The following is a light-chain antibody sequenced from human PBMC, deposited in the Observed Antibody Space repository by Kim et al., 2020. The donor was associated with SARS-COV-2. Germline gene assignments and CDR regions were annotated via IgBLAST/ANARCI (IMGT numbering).Light chain of an antibody. V-gene: IGKV4-1*01. CDR2: WAS. J-gene: IGKJ4*01. Sequence: DIVMTQSPDSLSVSLGERATLNCRSARSVLSTFNNKNQVAWYQQKPGQSPELLIYWASTRESGVPDRFSGSGSGTDFTLTINNLQAEDVAIYYCQQYYSLPLTFGGGTKLEI. CDR3: QQYYSLPLT. CDR1: RSVLSTFNNKNQ.